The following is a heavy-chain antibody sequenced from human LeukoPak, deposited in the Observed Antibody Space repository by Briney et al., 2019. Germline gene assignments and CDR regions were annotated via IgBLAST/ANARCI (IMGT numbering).Heavy chain of an antibody. CDR1: GGSISSGSYY. D-gene: IGHD5-24*01. CDR2: IYTSGST. CDR3: ARGSYRERWLQLTEFFDY. V-gene: IGHV4-61*02. J-gene: IGHJ4*02. Sequence: PSETLSLTCTVSGGSISSGSYYWSWIRQPAGKGLEWIGRIYTSGSTNYNPSLKSRVTISVDTSKNQFSLKLSSVTAADTAVYYCARGSYRERWLQLTEFFDYWGQGTLVTVSS.